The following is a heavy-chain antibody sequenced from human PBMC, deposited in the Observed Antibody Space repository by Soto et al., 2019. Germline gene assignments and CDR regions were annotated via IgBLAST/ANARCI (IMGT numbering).Heavy chain of an antibody. D-gene: IGHD5-18*01. Sequence: PWGSLRLSCAASGFTFSSYWMSWVRQAPWKGLEWVANIKQDGSEKYYVDSVKGRFTISRDNAKNSLYLQMNSLRAEDTAVYYCARANGYRYYYGMDVWGQGTTLTVSS. CDR3: ARANGYRYYYGMDV. CDR2: IKQDGSEK. J-gene: IGHJ6*02. V-gene: IGHV3-7*03. CDR1: GFTFSSYW.